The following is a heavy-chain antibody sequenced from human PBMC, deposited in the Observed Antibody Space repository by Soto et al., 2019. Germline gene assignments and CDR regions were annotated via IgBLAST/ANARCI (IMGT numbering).Heavy chain of an antibody. CDR3: GRSYYYDSSGYYHPNFDY. Sequence: ASVKVSCKASGYTFTSYGISWVRQAPGQGLEWMGWISAYNGNTNYAQKLQGRVTMTTDTSTSTAYMELRSLRSDEPAVYYCGRSYYYDSSGYYHPNFDYWGQGTLVTVSS. CDR2: ISAYNGNT. V-gene: IGHV1-18*01. J-gene: IGHJ4*02. D-gene: IGHD3-22*01. CDR1: GYTFTSYG.